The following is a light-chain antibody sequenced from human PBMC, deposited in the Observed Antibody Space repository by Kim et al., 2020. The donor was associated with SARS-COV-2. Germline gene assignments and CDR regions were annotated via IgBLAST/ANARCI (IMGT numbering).Light chain of an antibody. CDR3: QSYDRFLSDSWV. Sequence: QSVLTQPPSVSGAPGQRVNISCTGTNSNIGSYDVHWYQHIPGRAPKLLIYADRNRPSGVPDRFSGSKSGTSASLAITGLHGEDEADYYCQSYDRFLSDSWVFGGGTQLTVL. J-gene: IGLJ3*02. V-gene: IGLV1-40*01. CDR2: ADR. CDR1: NSNIGSYD.